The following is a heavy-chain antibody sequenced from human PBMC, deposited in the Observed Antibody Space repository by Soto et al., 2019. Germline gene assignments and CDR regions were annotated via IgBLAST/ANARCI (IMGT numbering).Heavy chain of an antibody. CDR2: IYYSGST. V-gene: IGHV4-30-4*01. CDR1: GGSISSGDYY. D-gene: IGHD1-20*01. J-gene: IGHJ4*02. CDR3: ARGEGMADFDY. Sequence: KPSETLSLTCTVSGGSISSGDYYWSWIRQPPGKGLEWIGYIYYSGSTYYNPSLKSRVTISVDTSKNQFSLKLSSVTAADTAVYYCARGEGMADFDYWGQGTLVTVSS.